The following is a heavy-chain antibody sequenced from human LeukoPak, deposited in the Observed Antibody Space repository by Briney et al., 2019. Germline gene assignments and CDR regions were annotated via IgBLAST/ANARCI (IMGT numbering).Heavy chain of an antibody. CDR1: GGTFSSYA. CDR2: IIPIFGTA. Sequence: GASVTVSFKASGGTFSSYAISWVRQAPGQGLEWMGGIIPIFGTANYAQKFQGRVTITADKSTSTAYMELSSLRSEDTAVYYCARGISRLPGDYFDYWGQGTLVTVSS. J-gene: IGHJ4*02. V-gene: IGHV1-69*06. D-gene: IGHD2-2*01. CDR3: ARGISRLPGDYFDY.